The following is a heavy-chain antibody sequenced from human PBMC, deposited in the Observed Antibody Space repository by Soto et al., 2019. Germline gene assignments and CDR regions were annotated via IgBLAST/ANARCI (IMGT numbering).Heavy chain of an antibody. CDR2: IYYSGST. D-gene: IGHD6-6*01. CDR3: ARVVAARPPIAFDI. V-gene: IGHV4-31*03. J-gene: IGHJ3*02. CDR1: GGSISSGGYY. Sequence: SETLSLTCTVSGGSISSGGYYWSWVRQHPGKGLEWIGYIYYSGSTYYNPSLKSRVTISVDTSKNQFSLKLSSVTAADTAVYYCARVVAARPPIAFDIWGQGTMVTVSS.